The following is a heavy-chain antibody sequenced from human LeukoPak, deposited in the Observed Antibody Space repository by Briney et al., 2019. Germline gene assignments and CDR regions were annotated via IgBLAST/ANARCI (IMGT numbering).Heavy chain of an antibody. Sequence: GGSLRLSCAASGFIFTDHYMDWVRQAPGKGLEWVGRTRNKAENYMTEYAASVKGRFTVSREYSKNSLNLQMNSLKIEDTAVYDCVTWISGHGYWGQGTLVTVSS. D-gene: IGHD1-26*01. J-gene: IGHJ4*02. CDR3: VTWISGHGY. CDR2: TRNKAENYMT. V-gene: IGHV3-72*01. CDR1: GFIFTDHY.